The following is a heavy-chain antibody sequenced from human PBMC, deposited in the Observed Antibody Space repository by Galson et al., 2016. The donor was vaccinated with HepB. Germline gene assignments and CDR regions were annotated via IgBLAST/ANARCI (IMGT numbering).Heavy chain of an antibody. J-gene: IGHJ4*02. CDR3: AREPLIVLVVGSYSFDS. V-gene: IGHV1-69*13. CDR1: GGTFSNYA. D-gene: IGHD2-8*02. Sequence: SVKVSCKAAGGTFSNYAISWVRQAPGQGLEWMGGIMPLFGAANSAQKFQDRVTLTADSTRTVYMELSSLTSEDPAVYYCAREPLIVLVVGSYSFDSWGQGTRVTVSS. CDR2: IMPLFGAA.